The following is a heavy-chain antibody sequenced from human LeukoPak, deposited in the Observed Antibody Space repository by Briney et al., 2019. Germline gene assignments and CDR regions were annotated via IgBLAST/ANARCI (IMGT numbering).Heavy chain of an antibody. Sequence: SETLSLTCTVSGGSISSYYWSWIWQPPGKGLEWIGYIYHGGSTNYNPSLKSRVTISVDTSKNQFSLKLSSVTAADTAVYYCAGTYYYGSGSYYSPPEGWGQGTLVTVSS. CDR1: GGSISSYY. V-gene: IGHV4-59*01. CDR3: AGTYYYGSGSYYSPPEG. D-gene: IGHD3-10*01. J-gene: IGHJ4*02. CDR2: IYHGGST.